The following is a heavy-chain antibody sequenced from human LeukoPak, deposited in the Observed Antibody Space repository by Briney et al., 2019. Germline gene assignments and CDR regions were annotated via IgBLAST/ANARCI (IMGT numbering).Heavy chain of an antibody. V-gene: IGHV4-30-2*02. D-gene: IGHD3-10*01. Sequence: PSQTLSLTCTVSGGSISSGGYYWSWIRQPPGKGLEWIGYIYHSGSTYYNPSLKSRVTISVDRSKNQFSLKLSSVTAADTAVYYCARTRGNGSGSYYRHYYYYMDVWGKGTTVTVSS. CDR2: IYHSGST. J-gene: IGHJ6*03. CDR3: ARTRGNGSGSYYRHYYYYMDV. CDR1: GGSISSGGYY.